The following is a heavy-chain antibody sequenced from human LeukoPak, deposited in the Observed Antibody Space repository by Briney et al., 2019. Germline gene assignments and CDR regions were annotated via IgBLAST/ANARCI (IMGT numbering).Heavy chain of an antibody. Sequence: ASVKVSCKVSGYTLTELSMHWVRQAPGKGLEWMGGFDPEDGETIYAQKFQGRVTMTEDTSTDTAYMELSSLRSEDTAVYYCAPLEYSSSSGFFDPWGQGTLVTVSS. CDR1: GYTLTELS. CDR3: APLEYSSSSGFFDP. J-gene: IGHJ5*02. V-gene: IGHV1-24*01. CDR2: FDPEDGET. D-gene: IGHD6-6*01.